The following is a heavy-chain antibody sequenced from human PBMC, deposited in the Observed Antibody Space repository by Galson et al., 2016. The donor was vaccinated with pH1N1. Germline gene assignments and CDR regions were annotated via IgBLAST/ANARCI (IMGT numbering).Heavy chain of an antibody. V-gene: IGHV4-61*02. D-gene: IGHD2-2*01. Sequence: TLSLTCTVSGVSISSGGYFWTWIRQPAGRGLEWIGRIYTSGSADYNFSLKSRVIISLDTSKNQFSLKLSSVTAADTAIYNCARGIGYCTSTNCYAGAFDIWGQGTMVTVSS. CDR2: IYTSGSA. CDR3: ARGIGYCTSTNCYAGAFDI. CDR1: GVSISSGGYF. J-gene: IGHJ3*02.